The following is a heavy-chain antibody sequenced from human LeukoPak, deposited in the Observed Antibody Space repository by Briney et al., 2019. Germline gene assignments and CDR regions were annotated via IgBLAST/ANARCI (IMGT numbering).Heavy chain of an antibody. Sequence: SETLSLTCTVSGGSIRNYYWSWIRQPAGKGLEWIGRIYSSGNTDYNPSLKSRVTMSLDTSKNQFSLKVNSVTAADTAVYYCARGLAATADRALDYWGQGTLVAVSS. J-gene: IGHJ4*02. CDR2: IYSSGNT. CDR1: GGSIRNYY. CDR3: ARGLAATADRALDY. V-gene: IGHV4-4*07. D-gene: IGHD6-13*01.